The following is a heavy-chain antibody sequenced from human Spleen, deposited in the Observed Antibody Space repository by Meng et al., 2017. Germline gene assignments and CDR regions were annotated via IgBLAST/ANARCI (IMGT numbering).Heavy chain of an antibody. CDR1: GFTFSSYG. CDR3: ATLYDYVWGSYRARGEYYYGMDV. CDR2: IWYDGSNK. J-gene: IGHJ6*02. Sequence: GESLKISCAASGFTFSSYGMHWVRQAPGKGLEWVAVIWYDGSNKYYADSVKGRFTISRDNSKNTLYLQMNSLRAEDTAVYYCATLYDYVWGSYRARGEYYYGMDVWGQGTTVTVSS. V-gene: IGHV3-33*01. D-gene: IGHD3-16*02.